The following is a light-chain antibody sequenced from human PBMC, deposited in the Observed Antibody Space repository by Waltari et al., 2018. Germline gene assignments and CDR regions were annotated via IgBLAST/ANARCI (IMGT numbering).Light chain of an antibody. Sequence: QSALTQPASVSGSPGQSITISCTGTSSDVGFYNYVSWYQQHPGKAPKLMIYDVSERPSGVSNRFSGSKSGNTASLTISVLQAEDEADYYCNSYAGSSSWVFVGGTKLTVL. V-gene: IGLV2-14*01. CDR2: DVS. J-gene: IGLJ3*02. CDR1: SSDVGFYNY. CDR3: NSYAGSSSWV.